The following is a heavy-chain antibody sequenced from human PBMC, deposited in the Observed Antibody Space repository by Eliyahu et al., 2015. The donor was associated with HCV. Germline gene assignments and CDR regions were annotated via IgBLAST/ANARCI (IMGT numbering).Heavy chain of an antibody. J-gene: IGHJ4*02. CDR3: AREVSSGWYYFDF. D-gene: IGHD6-19*01. V-gene: IGHV4-59*01. Sequence: QVQLQESGPGLVKPSETLSLTCTVSGXSINXYYWXWIRQPPGKGLEWIGYXSNGGXTTYNPSLKSRVTISVDTSKNQISLKLSSVTAADTAVYYCAREVSSGWYYFDFWGQGTLVTVSS. CDR1: GXSINXYY. CDR2: XSNGGXT.